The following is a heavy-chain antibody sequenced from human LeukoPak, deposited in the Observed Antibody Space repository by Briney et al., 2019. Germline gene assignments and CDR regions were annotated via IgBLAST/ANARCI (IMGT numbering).Heavy chain of an antibody. D-gene: IGHD2-2*01. CDR1: GGTFSSYA. J-gene: IGHJ4*02. V-gene: IGHV1-69*01. CDR2: IIPIFGTA. Sequence: GSSVKVSCKASGGTFSSYAISWVRQAPGQGLEWMGVIIPIFGTANYAQKFQGRVTITADESTSTAYMELSSLRSEDTAVYYCASPAPYCSSTSCYLDYWGQRTLVTVSS. CDR3: ASPAPYCSSTSCYLDY.